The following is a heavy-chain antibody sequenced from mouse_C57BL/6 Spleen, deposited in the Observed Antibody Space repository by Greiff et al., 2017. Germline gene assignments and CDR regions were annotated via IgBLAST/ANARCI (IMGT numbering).Heavy chain of an antibody. CDR3: ARDYGDGSSPWFAY. J-gene: IGHJ3*01. CDR1: GYTFTSYW. CDR2: IYPGSGST. D-gene: IGHD1-1*01. Sequence: QVQLQQPGAELVKPGASVKMSCKASGYTFTSYWITWVKQRPGQGLEWIGDIYPGSGSTNYNEKFKSKATLTVDTSSSTAYMQLSSLTSEDSAVYYGARDYGDGSSPWFAYWGQGTLVTVSA. V-gene: IGHV1-55*01.